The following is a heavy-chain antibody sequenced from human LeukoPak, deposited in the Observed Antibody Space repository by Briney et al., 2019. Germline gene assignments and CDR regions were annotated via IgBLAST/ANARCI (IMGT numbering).Heavy chain of an antibody. CDR3: AQLAAAGPIPPFDY. CDR1: VFTFRRYA. D-gene: IGHD6-13*01. Sequence: GGSLRLSCGASVFTFRRYAVSWVRQAPGKGLEWVSAISGGGYSTYYADSVKGRFTISRDNSKNTLYLQMNSLRAEDTAVYYCAQLAAAGPIPPFDYWGQGTLVTVSS. CDR2: ISGGGYST. J-gene: IGHJ4*02. V-gene: IGHV3-23*01.